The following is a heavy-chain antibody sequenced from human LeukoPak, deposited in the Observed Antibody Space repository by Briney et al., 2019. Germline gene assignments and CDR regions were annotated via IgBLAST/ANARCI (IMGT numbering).Heavy chain of an antibody. V-gene: IGHV3-9*03. D-gene: IGHD4-23*01. CDR3: AKGSDGGYLYYMDV. CDR2: ISWNSGSI. CDR1: GFTFDDYA. J-gene: IGHJ6*03. Sequence: PGGSLRLSCAASGFTFDDYAMHWVRQAPGKGLEWVSGISWNSGSIGYADSVKGRFTISRDNAKNSLYLQMNSLRAEDMALYYCAKGSDGGYLYYMDVWGKGTTVTVSS.